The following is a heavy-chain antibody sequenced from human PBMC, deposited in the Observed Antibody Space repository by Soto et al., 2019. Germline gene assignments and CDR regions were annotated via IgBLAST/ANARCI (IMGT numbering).Heavy chain of an antibody. CDR1: GYTFTSYG. D-gene: IGHD6-19*01. CDR2: INSYNGNT. CDR3: AREPVAGIWFDP. Sequence: ASVKVTSKASGYTFTSYGISSVRQATGQGLEWMGWINSYNGNTNYAQKLQGRVTMTTDTSTSTAYMELRSLRSDDTAVYYCAREPVAGIWFDPWGQGTLVTVSS. J-gene: IGHJ5*02. V-gene: IGHV1-18*01.